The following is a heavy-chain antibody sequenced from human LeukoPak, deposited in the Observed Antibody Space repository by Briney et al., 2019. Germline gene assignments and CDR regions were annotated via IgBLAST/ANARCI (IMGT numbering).Heavy chain of an antibody. CDR1: GASITSYY. CDR2: TSFSGST. Sequence: SETLSLTCTVSGASITSYYWTWIRQPPGKGLEWIGFTSFSGSTNYNPSLRSRVTISLDTSTNQFSLTLNAMTAADTAVYYCARRNYHILTGFYGGGTYNYYYTDVWGAGTTVIVSS. D-gene: IGHD3-9*01. CDR3: ARRNYHILTGFYGGGTYNYYYTDV. V-gene: IGHV4-59*08. J-gene: IGHJ6*03.